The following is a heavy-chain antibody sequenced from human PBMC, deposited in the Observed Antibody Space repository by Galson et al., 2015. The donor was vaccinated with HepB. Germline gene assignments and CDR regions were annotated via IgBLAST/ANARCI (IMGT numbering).Heavy chain of an antibody. CDR2: INGDGSST. Sequence: SLRLSCAAPGFTLRNYWMHWVRQAPGKGMVWVPAINGDGSSTGYADSVKGRFTISKDNAKNALYLQTNSLRAEDTAVYYCARGGPYSTSHIDYWGQGALVTVSS. V-gene: IGHV3-74*01. CDR3: ARGGPYSTSHIDY. J-gene: IGHJ4*02. CDR1: GFTLRNYW. D-gene: IGHD6-6*01.